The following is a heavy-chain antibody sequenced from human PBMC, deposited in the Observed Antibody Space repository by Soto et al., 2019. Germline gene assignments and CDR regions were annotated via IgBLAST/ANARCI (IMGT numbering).Heavy chain of an antibody. J-gene: IGHJ6*02. V-gene: IGHV4-4*02. CDR1: GGSISSSNW. D-gene: IGHD3-22*01. CDR3: ARSYYDSSGYYQDYYYYGMDV. Sequence: PSETLSLTCAVSGGSISSSNWWSWVRQPPGKGLEWIGEIYHSGSTNYNPSLKSRVTISVDKSKNQFSLKLSSVTAADTAVYYCARSYYDSSGYYQDYYYYGMDVWGQGTTVTVYS. CDR2: IYHSGST.